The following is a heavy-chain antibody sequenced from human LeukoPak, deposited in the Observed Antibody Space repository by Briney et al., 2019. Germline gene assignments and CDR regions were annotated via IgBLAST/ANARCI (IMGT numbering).Heavy chain of an antibody. V-gene: IGHV3-23*01. J-gene: IGHJ4*02. CDR2: ISGSGGST. CDR1: GFTFSSYA. Sequence: GGSLRLSGAASGFTFSSYAMSWVRQAPGKGLEWVSAISGSGGSTYYADSVKGRFTISRDNSKNTLYLQMNSLRAEDTAVYHCANIKGIANYWGQGTLVTVSS. CDR3: ANIKGIANY. D-gene: IGHD6-13*01.